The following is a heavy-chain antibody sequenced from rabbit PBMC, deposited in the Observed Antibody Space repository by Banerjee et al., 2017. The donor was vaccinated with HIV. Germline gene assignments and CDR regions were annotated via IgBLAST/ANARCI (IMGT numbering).Heavy chain of an antibody. J-gene: IGHJ4*01. Sequence: QEQLEESGGDLVKPEGSLTLSCKASGFTLSSYWICWVRQAPGKGLEWIACIYTGDGNTGYASWAKGRFTISKTSSTTVTLQMTSLTAADTATYFCARNLVGSSNNNLWGQGTLVTVS. CDR1: GFTLSSYW. V-gene: IGHV1S45*01. D-gene: IGHD8-1*01. CDR3: ARNLVGSSNNNL. CDR2: IYTGDGNT.